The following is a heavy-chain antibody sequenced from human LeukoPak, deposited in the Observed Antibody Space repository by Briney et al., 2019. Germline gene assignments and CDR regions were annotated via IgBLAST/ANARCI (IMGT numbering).Heavy chain of an antibody. CDR3: ARANSQRGYYYYMDV. V-gene: IGHV1-69*05. D-gene: IGHD6-25*01. CDR2: IIPIFGTA. CDR1: GGTFSSYA. Sequence: ASVKVSCEASGGTFSSYAISWVRQAPGQGLEWMGGIIPIFGTANYAQKFQGRVTITTDESTSTAYMELSGLRSEDTAVYYCARANSQRGYYYYMDVWGKGTTVTVSS. J-gene: IGHJ6*03.